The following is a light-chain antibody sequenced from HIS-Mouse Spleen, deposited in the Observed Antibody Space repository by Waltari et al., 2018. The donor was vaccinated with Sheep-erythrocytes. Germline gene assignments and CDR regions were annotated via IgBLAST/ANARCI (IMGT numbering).Light chain of an antibody. J-gene: IGLJ1*01. Sequence: QSALTQPRSVSGSPGQSVTISCTGTSSDVGGYNYVSWYQQHPGKAPKFMIYAVSKRPSGVPDRFSGSKSGNTASLTISGLQAEDEADYYCCSYAGSYNHVFATGTKVTVL. CDR3: CSYAGSYNHV. V-gene: IGLV2-11*01. CDR2: AVS. CDR1: SSDVGGYNY.